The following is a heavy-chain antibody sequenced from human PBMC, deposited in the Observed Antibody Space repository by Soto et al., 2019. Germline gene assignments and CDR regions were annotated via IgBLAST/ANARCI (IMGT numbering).Heavy chain of an antibody. V-gene: IGHV3-48*02. CDR2: ITSDTKTI. Sequence: EVQLVESGGDLVHRGGSLRLSCVASGFTFSVYSMNWVRQAPGKGLEWFSYITSDTKTIKYADSVKGRFTISRDNAKNSVYLQMNSRRDEDTAVYYCARSVEGHFDYWGQGTVVTVSS. D-gene: IGHD6-19*01. CDR1: GFTFSVYS. CDR3: ARSVEGHFDY. J-gene: IGHJ4*02.